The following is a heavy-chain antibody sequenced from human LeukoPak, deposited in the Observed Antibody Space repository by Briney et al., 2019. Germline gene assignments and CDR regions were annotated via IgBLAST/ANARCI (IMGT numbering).Heavy chain of an antibody. J-gene: IGHJ5*02. CDR3: SPCGHAYDWFGP. CDR2: MIPFLGEV. D-gene: IGHD5-12*01. V-gene: IGHV1-69*04. Sequence: GASVKVSCKDFGATLNIGHAFIWARQAPGQGLQWMGRMIPFLGEVNYAQNFQGRVSFTADRSTATMYMELKRLRLDDTAIYYCSPCGHAYDWFGPWGQGTLVTVSA. CDR1: GATLNIGHA.